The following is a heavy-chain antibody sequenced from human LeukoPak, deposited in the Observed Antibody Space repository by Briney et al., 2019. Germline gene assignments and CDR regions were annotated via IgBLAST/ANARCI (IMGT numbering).Heavy chain of an antibody. D-gene: IGHD4-11*01. CDR2: TRYDGGNN. V-gene: IGHV3-30*02. CDR1: GFTFSSCG. Sequence: HPGGSLRLSCAASGFTFSSCGMHWVRQAPAKGLQCVAFTRYDGGNNYYADSVKGRFTISRDNSKNTLYLQMNSLRNEDTAVYYCAKDRHDYSIYYYMEVWGTGITVTVSS. J-gene: IGHJ6*03. CDR3: AKDRHDYSIYYYMEV.